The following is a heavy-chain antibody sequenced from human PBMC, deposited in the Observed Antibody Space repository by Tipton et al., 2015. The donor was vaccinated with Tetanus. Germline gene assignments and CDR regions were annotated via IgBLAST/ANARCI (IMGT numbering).Heavy chain of an antibody. CDR2: IHPSGIT. Sequence: TLSLTCAVYGETFSDYSWSWIRQPPGKGLEWIGVIHPSGITAYNPSLKSRVIISVDTSKNQFPLKLSSVTAADSARYFCGRCTEAYKTGNYWGQGTLVTVSS. CDR3: GRCTEAYKTGNY. CDR1: GETFSDYS. J-gene: IGHJ4*01. V-gene: IGHV4-34*01. D-gene: IGHD5-24*01.